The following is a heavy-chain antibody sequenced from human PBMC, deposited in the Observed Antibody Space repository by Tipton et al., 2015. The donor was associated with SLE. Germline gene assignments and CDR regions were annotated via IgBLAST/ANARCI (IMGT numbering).Heavy chain of an antibody. Sequence: GLVKPSETLSLTCTVSGGSISSHYCSWIRQPPGKGLEWIGEINHSGSTKYNPSLKSRVTISVDTSKNQFSLKLSSVTAADTAVYYCARGPPPHYGDHSGPEYFQHWGQGTLVTVSS. J-gene: IGHJ1*01. CDR1: GGSISSHY. CDR2: INHSGST. CDR3: ARGPPPHYGDHSGPEYFQH. D-gene: IGHD4-17*01. V-gene: IGHV4-59*11.